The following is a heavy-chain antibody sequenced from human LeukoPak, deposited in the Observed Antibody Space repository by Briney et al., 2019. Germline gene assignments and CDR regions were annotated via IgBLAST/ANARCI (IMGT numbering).Heavy chain of an antibody. CDR3: ARGATAVADAEYFQH. J-gene: IGHJ1*01. Sequence: GGSLRLSCAASGFTFSSYEMNWVRQAPGKGLEWVSYISSSGSTIYYADSVEGRFTISRDNAKNSLYLQMNSLRAEDTAVYYCARGATAVADAEYFQHWGQGTPVTVSS. CDR2: ISSSGSTI. V-gene: IGHV3-48*03. CDR1: GFTFSSYE. D-gene: IGHD6-19*01.